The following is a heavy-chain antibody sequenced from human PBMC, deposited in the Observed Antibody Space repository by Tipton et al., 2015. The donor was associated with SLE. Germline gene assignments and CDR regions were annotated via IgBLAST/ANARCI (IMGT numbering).Heavy chain of an antibody. CDR2: VNYSGDT. J-gene: IGHJ3*02. V-gene: IGHV4-34*01. Sequence: TLSLTCSIYAGSFSGYRWSWIRQSPGKGLEWIGEVNYSGDTNYNPSLKSRVTISVDASKNQFSLNLSSVTAADTAVYYCARGVAHYYESGSLDRWGQGSMVTVSS. CDR3: ARGVAHYYESGSLDR. D-gene: IGHD3-10*01. CDR1: AGSFSGYR.